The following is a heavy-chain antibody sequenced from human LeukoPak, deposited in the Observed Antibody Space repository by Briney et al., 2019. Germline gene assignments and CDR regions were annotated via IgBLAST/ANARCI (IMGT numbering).Heavy chain of an antibody. CDR3: ARSKREFDY. J-gene: IGHJ4*02. CDR2: INHSGST. D-gene: IGHD4-11*01. Sequence: PSETLSLTCAVYGGSFSGYYWSWIRQPPGKGLEWIGEINHSGSTNYNPPLKSRVTISVDTSKNQFSLKLSSVTAADTAVYYCARSKREFDYWGQGTLVTVSS. V-gene: IGHV4-34*01. CDR1: GGSFSGYY.